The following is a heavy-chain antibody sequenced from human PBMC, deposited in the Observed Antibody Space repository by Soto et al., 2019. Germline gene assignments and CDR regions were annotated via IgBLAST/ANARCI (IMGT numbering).Heavy chain of an antibody. V-gene: IGHV1-18*01. D-gene: IGHD5-12*01. CDR3: ARAPRDGYNYVLP. CDR1: GYTFTNSG. Sequence: ASVKVSCKASGYTFTNSGISWVRQAPGQGLEWMGWISTDNGNTNYAQHLQGRVSMTTDTSTSTAYMDLRGLRSDDTAVYYCARAPRDGYNYVLPWGQATLVTVSS. J-gene: IGHJ4*02. CDR2: ISTDNGNT.